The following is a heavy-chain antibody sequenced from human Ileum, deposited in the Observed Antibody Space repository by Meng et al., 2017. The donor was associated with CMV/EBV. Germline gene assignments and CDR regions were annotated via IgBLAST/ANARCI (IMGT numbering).Heavy chain of an antibody. J-gene: IGHJ4*02. V-gene: IGHV3-23*01. CDR3: TKRKAFEY. Sequence: AFGYTLGKWQEKWGCHATGKGLACVSGKRGDDGRTSYEGSVNSGFMVSRDKSKNTLYLQINGMRAEDTAEYYCTKRKAFEYWGQGTLVTVSS. CDR1: GYTLGKWQ. CDR2: KRGDDGRT.